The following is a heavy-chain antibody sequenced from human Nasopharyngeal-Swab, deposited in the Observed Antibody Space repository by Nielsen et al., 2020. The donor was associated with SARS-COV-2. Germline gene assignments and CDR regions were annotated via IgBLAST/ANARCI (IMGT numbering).Heavy chain of an antibody. CDR1: GFSLSTSGVG. Sequence: SGPTLVKHTQTLTLTCTFSGFSLSTSGVGVGWFRQPPGKALEWLELIYWNDHKRYSASLQSRLTITKDTSKNQVVLTMTNMDPVDTATYYCAHGSAASGYFYYYPMDVWGQGTTVTVSS. J-gene: IGHJ6*02. CDR2: IYWNDHK. V-gene: IGHV2-5*01. CDR3: AHGSAASGYFYYYPMDV. D-gene: IGHD6-13*01.